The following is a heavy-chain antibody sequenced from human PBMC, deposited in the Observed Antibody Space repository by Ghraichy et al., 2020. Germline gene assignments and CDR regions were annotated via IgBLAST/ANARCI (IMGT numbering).Heavy chain of an antibody. CDR2: ISALNGKT. J-gene: IGHJ4*02. V-gene: IGHV1-18*01. D-gene: IGHD3-22*01. CDR1: GFIFSSHG. Sequence: ASVKVSCKTSGFIFSSHGVTWVRQAPGRGLEWMGWISALNGKTNYAQNLQGRVVMTTDTSTNTAYMELRSLRSDDTAVYYCAKAGYYDSSSYFDSWGQGTLVTVSS. CDR3: AKAGYYDSSSYFDS.